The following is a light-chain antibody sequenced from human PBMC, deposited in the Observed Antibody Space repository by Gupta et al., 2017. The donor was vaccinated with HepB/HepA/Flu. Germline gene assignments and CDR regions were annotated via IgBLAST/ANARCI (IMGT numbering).Light chain of an antibody. V-gene: IGLV1-44*01. J-gene: IGLJ2*01. CDR1: SSNIGSNT. CDR3: AAWDDSLNGLV. Sequence: SLLTPPHSASGTPGPRVTISCSGSSSNIGSNTVNWYQQLPGTAPKLLIYSNNQRPSGVPDRFSGSKSGTSASLAISGLQAEDEADYYCAAWDDSLNGLVFGGGTKLTVL. CDR2: SNN.